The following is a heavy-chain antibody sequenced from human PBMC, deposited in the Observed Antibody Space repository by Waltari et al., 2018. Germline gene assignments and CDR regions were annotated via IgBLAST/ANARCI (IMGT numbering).Heavy chain of an antibody. CDR3: ATAPGDLWVLFDY. V-gene: IGHV5-51*01. CDR1: GYSFTSYW. CDR2: SYPADADT. J-gene: IGHJ4*02. D-gene: IGHD2-21*01. Sequence: EVQLVQSGAEVKKPGESLKISCKGSGYSFTSYWIGWVRQMPGKGLEWMGISYPADADTRYSPSFQGQVTISADKSISTAYLQWSSLKASDTAMYYCATAPGDLWVLFDYWGQGTLVTVSS.